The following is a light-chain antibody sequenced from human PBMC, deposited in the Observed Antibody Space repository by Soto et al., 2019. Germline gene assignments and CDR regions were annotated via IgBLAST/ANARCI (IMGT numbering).Light chain of an antibody. V-gene: IGLV2-11*01. Sequence: QSALTQPRSVSGYPGQSVTISCTGTSSDVGGYNYVSWYQQHPGKAPKLMIYDVSKRPSGVPDRFSGSKSGNTASLTISGLQAEDEAEYYCCSYAGSYTWVFGGGTKLTVL. CDR3: CSYAGSYTWV. J-gene: IGLJ3*02. CDR2: DVS. CDR1: SSDVGGYNY.